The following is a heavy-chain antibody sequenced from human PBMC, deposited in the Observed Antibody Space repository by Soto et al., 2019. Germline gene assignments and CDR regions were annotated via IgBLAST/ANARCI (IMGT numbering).Heavy chain of an antibody. V-gene: IGHV4-59*08. CDR3: AGGTPSPLIVRSSRGPWFDP. J-gene: IGHJ5*02. CDR2: MYYGGRT. D-gene: IGHD2-15*01. Sequence: SDTVSLTYTVSAASFSKYYWTWILQPQGKGLEWIGYMYYGGRTNYNPSLKSRVTISVDTSKMQVSLKLSSVTAADTAVYFCAGGTPSPLIVRSSRGPWFDPSGQGTLVTVS. CDR1: AASFSKYY.